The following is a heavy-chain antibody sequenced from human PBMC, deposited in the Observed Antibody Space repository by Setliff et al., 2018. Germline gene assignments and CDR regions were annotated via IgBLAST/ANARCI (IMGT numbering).Heavy chain of an antibody. D-gene: IGHD3-10*01. CDR2: VYFSGNT. CDR3: ARVRMVQGYYEFDY. V-gene: IGHV4-34*01. Sequence: SETLSLTCSVYGESFSNNYWSWIRQTPGKGLEWLGSVYFSGNTNYNPSLKSRVAMSVDTSKNQFSLKLTSVTAADTAVYYCARVRMVQGYYEFDYWGQGTLVTVSS. J-gene: IGHJ4*02. CDR1: GESFSNNY.